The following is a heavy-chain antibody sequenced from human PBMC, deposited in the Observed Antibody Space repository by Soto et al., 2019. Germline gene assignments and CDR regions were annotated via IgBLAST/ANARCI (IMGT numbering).Heavy chain of an antibody. V-gene: IGHV3-7*04. Sequence: EVQLVESGGGLVQPGGSLRLSCAASGFTFSSYWMSWVRQAPGKGLEWVANIKQDGSEKYYVDSVRGRFTISRDNAKNSLYLQMNSLRAEDTAVYYCARWADDCSSTSCNFDYWGQGTLVTVSS. D-gene: IGHD2-2*01. CDR1: GFTFSSYW. CDR3: ARWADDCSSTSCNFDY. J-gene: IGHJ4*02. CDR2: IKQDGSEK.